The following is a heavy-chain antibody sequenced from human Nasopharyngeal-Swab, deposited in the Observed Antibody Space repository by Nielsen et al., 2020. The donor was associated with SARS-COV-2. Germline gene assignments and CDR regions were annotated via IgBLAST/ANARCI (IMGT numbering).Heavy chain of an antibody. Sequence: GGSLRLSCVASGFTFSNYGIHWVRQAPGKGLEWVAVVSYDGSVKNYADSVKGRFTISRDNPKNTLYLQMNSLRTEDTGLYYCAKLAMVRGPLDAFDVWGQGTLVTV. CDR3: AKLAMVRGPLDAFDV. CDR2: VSYDGSVK. D-gene: IGHD3-10*01. J-gene: IGHJ3*01. V-gene: IGHV3-30*18. CDR1: GFTFSNYG.